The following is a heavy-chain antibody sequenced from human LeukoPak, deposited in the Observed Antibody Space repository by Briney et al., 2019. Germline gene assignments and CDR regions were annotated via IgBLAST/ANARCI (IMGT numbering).Heavy chain of an antibody. CDR2: IRYDGSNK. J-gene: IGHJ4*02. V-gene: IGHV3-30*02. CDR3: AKSVGSSSWSRGDY. CDR1: GFTFTNYG. Sequence: GGSLRLSCAPSGFTFTNYGMHWVRQAPGKGLEWVAFIRYDGSNKYYADSVKGRFTISRDNSKSMLYLQMNSLRAEDTAVYYCAKSVGSSSWSRGDYWGQGTLVTVSS. D-gene: IGHD6-13*01.